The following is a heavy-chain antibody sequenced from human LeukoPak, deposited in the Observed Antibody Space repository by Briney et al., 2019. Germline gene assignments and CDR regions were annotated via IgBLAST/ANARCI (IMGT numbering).Heavy chain of an antibody. V-gene: IGHV4-59*07. CDR3: ARAYYYGSGSYGLDY. J-gene: IGHJ4*02. CDR1: GGSISSYY. CDR2: IYSSGGT. Sequence: PSDTLSLTCTVSGGSISSYYWSWIRQPPGKGLEWIGYIYSSGGTNYNPSLKSRLTISVDASKNQFSLKLTSVTAADTAVYYCARAYYYGSGSYGLDYWGQGTLVTVSS. D-gene: IGHD3-10*01.